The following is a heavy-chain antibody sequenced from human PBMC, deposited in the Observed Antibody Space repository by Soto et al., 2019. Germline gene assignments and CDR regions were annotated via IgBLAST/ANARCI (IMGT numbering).Heavy chain of an antibody. D-gene: IGHD3-3*01. CDR2: INPNSGGT. CDR3: ARNSGYYDFWSGYYLGY. CDR1: GYTFTGYY. Sequence: ASVKVSCKASGYTFTGYYMHWVRQAPGQGLEWMGWINPNSGGTNYAQKFQGRVTMTRDTSISTAYMELSRLRPDDTAVYYCARNSGYYDFWSGYYLGYWGQGTLVTVSS. J-gene: IGHJ4*02. V-gene: IGHV1-2*02.